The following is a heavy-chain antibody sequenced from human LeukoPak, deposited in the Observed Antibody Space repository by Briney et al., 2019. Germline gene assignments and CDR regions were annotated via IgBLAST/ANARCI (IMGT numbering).Heavy chain of an antibody. V-gene: IGHV4-39*01. J-gene: IGHJ3*02. CDR3: ARRGGSYYSGAFDI. Sequence: SETLSLTCTVSGGSISSSSCYWGWIRQPPGKGLEWIGSIYYSGSAYYNPSLKSRVTISVDTSKNQFSLKPSSVTAADTAVYYCARRGGSYYSGAFDIWGQGTMVTVSS. D-gene: IGHD1-26*01. CDR1: GGSISSSSCY. CDR2: IYYSGSA.